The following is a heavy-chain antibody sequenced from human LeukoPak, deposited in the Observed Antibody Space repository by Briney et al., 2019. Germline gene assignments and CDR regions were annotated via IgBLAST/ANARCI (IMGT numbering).Heavy chain of an antibody. V-gene: IGHV3-66*01. Sequence: GGSLRLSCAASGFTVSSNYMSWVRQAPGKGLEWVSVIYSGGSTYYSDSGKGRFTISRDNSKNTLYLQMNSLRAEDTAVYYCARGGSEIIVVVPAAMSSDAFDIWGQGTMVTVSS. CDR3: ARGGSEIIVVVPAAMSSDAFDI. CDR1: GFTVSSNY. J-gene: IGHJ3*02. D-gene: IGHD2-2*01. CDR2: IYSGGST.